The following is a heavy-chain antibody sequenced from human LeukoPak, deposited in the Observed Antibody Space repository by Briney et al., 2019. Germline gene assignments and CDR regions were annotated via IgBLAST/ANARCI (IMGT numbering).Heavy chain of an antibody. Sequence: ASVKVSCKASGYTFTSYDINWVRQATGQGLEWMGRIIPILGIANYAQKFQGRVTITADKSTSTAYMELSSLRSEDTAVYYCARGGVGAYNWFDPWGQGTLVTVSS. J-gene: IGHJ5*02. CDR3: ARGGVGAYNWFDP. D-gene: IGHD1-26*01. V-gene: IGHV1-69*04. CDR1: GYTFTSYD. CDR2: IIPILGIA.